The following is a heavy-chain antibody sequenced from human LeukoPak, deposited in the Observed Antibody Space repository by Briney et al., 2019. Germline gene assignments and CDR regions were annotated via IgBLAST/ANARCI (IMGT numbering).Heavy chain of an antibody. J-gene: IGHJ4*02. CDR3: ARDKYGAYFDS. CDR1: GFTFSTYW. D-gene: IGHD4-17*01. V-gene: IGHV3-7*04. Sequence: TGGSLRLSCAASGFTFSTYWMDWVRQAPGKGLEWVANIKQDGSEKYYVDSVKGRFTISRDNAKNSLYLQMNSLRVEDTAVYYCARDKYGAYFDSWGQGILVTVS. CDR2: IKQDGSEK.